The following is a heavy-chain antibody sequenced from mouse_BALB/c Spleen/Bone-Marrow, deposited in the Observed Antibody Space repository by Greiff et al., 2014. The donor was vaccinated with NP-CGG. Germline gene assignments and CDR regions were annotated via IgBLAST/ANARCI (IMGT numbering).Heavy chain of an antibody. Sequence: DVKLQESGGGLVQPGGSLKFSCAASGFDFSGYWMTWVRQAPGKGLEWIGEINPDSRTINYKPSLKEKFIMSRDNAKNTLYLQMSKVRSEDTALYYCARNGYYGWMTYWGQGTLVTVSA. D-gene: IGHD1-2*01. V-gene: IGHV4-1*02. CDR2: INPDSRTI. CDR3: ARNGYYGWMTY. CDR1: GFDFSGYW. J-gene: IGHJ3*01.